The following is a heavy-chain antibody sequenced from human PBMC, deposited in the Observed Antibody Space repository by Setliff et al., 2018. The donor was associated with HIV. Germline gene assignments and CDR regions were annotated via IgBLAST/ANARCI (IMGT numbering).Heavy chain of an antibody. D-gene: IGHD6-13*01. CDR2: IYTSGNSRYT. V-gene: IGHV4-61*10. J-gene: IGHJ4*02. CDR1: GASVTNVLYY. Sequence: KPSETLSLTCTVSGASVTNVLYYWSWLRQPAGKGLEWIGHIYTSGNSRYTNYNPSLKSRVTISVDTSKNQFSLKLSSVTAADTAVYYCARGSLYSSSSCFDYWGQGTLVTVSS. CDR3: ARGSLYSSSSCFDY.